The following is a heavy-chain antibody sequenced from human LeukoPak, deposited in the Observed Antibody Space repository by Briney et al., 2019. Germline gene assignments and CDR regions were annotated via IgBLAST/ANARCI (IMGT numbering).Heavy chain of an antibody. D-gene: IGHD2-15*01. CDR2: INPNSGGT. V-gene: IGHV1-2*02. CDR1: GYIFTVYQ. Sequence: ASVRVSFTASGYIFTVYQMHWVRQAPGQGREWMGWINPNSGGTNYAQKFQGRVTMTRDTSISTAYMELSRLRSDDTAVYYCARDNGYCSGGSCYIISGYSYGIDYWGQGTLVTVSS. CDR3: ARDNGYCSGGSCYIISGYSYGIDY. J-gene: IGHJ4*02.